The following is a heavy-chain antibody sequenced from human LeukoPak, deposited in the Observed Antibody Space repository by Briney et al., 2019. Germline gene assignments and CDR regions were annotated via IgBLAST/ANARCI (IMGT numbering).Heavy chain of an antibody. V-gene: IGHV6-1*01. CDR2: TYYRSKGYT. CDR1: GDSVSSNSAV. CDR3: TSTGSGSSFDY. Sequence: SQTLSLTCGISGDSVSSNSAVWNWIRQSPARGLEWRGRTYYRSKGYTDYAVFVKSRITINPDTSKNQLSLQLNSVPPEDTGVYYCTSTGSGSSFDYWGQGTLVTVSS. J-gene: IGHJ4*02. D-gene: IGHD3-10*01.